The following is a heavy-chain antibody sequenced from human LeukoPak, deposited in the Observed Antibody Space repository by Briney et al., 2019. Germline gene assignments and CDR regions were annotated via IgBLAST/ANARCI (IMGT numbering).Heavy chain of an antibody. CDR3: AKMDSDSSGFFSN. CDR2: ISVYNGNT. CDR1: GYSFTTYG. V-gene: IGHV1-18*01. J-gene: IGHJ4*02. D-gene: IGHD3-22*01. Sequence: ASVKVSCKASGYSFTTYGISWLRQAPGHGLEWIAWISVYNGNTNYADKVRGRVLVTTDISATTACLELKSLRYDDTGVYYCAKMDSDSSGFFSNWGQGTPVTVSS.